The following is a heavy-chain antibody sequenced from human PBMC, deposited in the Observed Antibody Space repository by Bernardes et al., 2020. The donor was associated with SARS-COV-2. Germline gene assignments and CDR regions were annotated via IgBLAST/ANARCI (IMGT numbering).Heavy chain of an antibody. J-gene: IGHJ6*02. V-gene: IGHV3-74*01. CDR1: GFTFSGYW. D-gene: IGHD2-8*01. CDR3: TRKYGHSYGMDV. CDR2: VNPDGSGP. Sequence: GGSLRLSCVGSGFTFSGYWMHWVRQTPGQGAGWVPRVNPDGSGPIYADSVKGRFTISRDNAKNTVYLQMNSLRLDDTAVYYCTRKYGHSYGMDVWGQGTTVIVSS.